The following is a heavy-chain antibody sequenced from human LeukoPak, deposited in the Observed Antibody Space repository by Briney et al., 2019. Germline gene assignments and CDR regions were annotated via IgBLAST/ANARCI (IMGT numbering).Heavy chain of an antibody. CDR2: IYTSGST. V-gene: IGHV4-4*07. CDR3: ARGYRSSWSRYYFDY. D-gene: IGHD6-13*01. J-gene: IGHJ4*02. Sequence: PSETLSLTCTVSGGSISSYYWSWIRQPTGKGLEWIGRIYTSGSTNYNPSLKSRVTMSVDTSKNQFSLKLSSVTAADTALYYCARGYRSSWSRYYFDYWGQGTLVTVSS. CDR1: GGSISSYY.